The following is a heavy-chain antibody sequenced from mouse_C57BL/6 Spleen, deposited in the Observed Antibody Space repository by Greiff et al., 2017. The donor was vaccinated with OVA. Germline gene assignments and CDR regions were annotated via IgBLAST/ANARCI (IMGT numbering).Heavy chain of an antibody. CDR3: ASYTMVTTPFYYAMDY. CDR1: GYTFTSYW. Sequence: VQLQQPGAELVKPGASVKMSCKASGYTFTSYWITWVKQRPGQGLEWIGDIYPGSGSTNYNEKFKSKATLTVDTSSSTAYMQLSSLTSEDSAVYYCASYTMVTTPFYYAMDYWGQGTSVTVSS. CDR2: IYPGSGST. D-gene: IGHD2-2*01. J-gene: IGHJ4*01. V-gene: IGHV1-55*01.